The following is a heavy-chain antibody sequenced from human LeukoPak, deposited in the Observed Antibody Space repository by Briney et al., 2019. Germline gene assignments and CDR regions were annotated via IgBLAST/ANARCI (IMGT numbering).Heavy chain of an antibody. D-gene: IGHD4-23*01. CDR3: ARGTTVVTSDNWFDP. CDR1: GYSFTSYW. CDR2: IYPGDSDT. V-gene: IGHV5-51*01. Sequence: GESLKISCKGSGYSFTSYWIGWVRQMPGKGLEWMGIIYPGDSDTRYSPSFQGQVTISADKSISTAYLQWSSLEASDTAMYYCARGTTVVTSDNWFDPWGQGTLVTVSS. J-gene: IGHJ5*02.